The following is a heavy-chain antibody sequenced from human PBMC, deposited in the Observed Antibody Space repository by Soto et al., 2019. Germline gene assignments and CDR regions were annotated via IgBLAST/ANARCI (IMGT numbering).Heavy chain of an antibody. CDR3: ARDHSVGYYYYGMDV. CDR2: IKQDGSEK. V-gene: IGHV3-7*05. CDR1: GFTFSSYW. Sequence: GGSLRLSCAASGFTFSSYWMSSVRQAPGKGLEWVANIKQDGSEKYYVDSVKGRFTISRDNAKNSLYLQMNSLRAEDTAVYYCARDHSVGYYYYGMDVWGQGTTVTVSS. J-gene: IGHJ6*02.